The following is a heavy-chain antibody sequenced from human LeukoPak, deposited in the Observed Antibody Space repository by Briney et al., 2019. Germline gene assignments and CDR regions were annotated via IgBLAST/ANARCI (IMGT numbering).Heavy chain of an antibody. V-gene: IGHV3-21*01. CDR1: GFTFSSYS. Sequence: GGSLRLSCAASGFTFSSYSMNWVRQAPGKGLEWVSSISSSSSYIYYADSVKGRFTISRDNAKNSLYLQMTSLRAEDTAVYYCARDRSITIFGVVSIQVDWFDPWGQGTLVTVSS. D-gene: IGHD3-3*01. J-gene: IGHJ5*02. CDR3: ARDRSITIFGVVSIQVDWFDP. CDR2: ISSSSSYI.